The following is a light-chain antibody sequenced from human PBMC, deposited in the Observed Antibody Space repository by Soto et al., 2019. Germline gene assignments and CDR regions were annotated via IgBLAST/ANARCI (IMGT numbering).Light chain of an antibody. J-gene: IGKJ1*01. CDR3: QQYGSSPRT. Sequence: EIELTQSPGTLSLSPGERATLSCRASQSVSSSYLAWYQQKPGQAPRLLIYGASSGATGIPDRFSGSGSGTDFTLTISRLEPEDFAVYYCQQYGSSPRTFGQGTKVDI. V-gene: IGKV3-20*01. CDR2: GAS. CDR1: QSVSSSY.